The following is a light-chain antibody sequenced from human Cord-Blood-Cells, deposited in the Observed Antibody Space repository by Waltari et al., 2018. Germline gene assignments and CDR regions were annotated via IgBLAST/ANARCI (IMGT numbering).Light chain of an antibody. J-gene: IGLJ1*01. CDR2: EVS. V-gene: IGLV2-8*01. Sequence: QSALTQPPSASGSPGQSVTLSCTGTSSDVGGYHYVSWYQQHPVKAPKLMIYEVSKRPSGVPDRFSGSKSGNTASLTVSGLQAEDEADYYCSSYAGSNNYVLGTGTKVTVL. CDR1: SSDVGGYHY. CDR3: SSYAGSNNYV.